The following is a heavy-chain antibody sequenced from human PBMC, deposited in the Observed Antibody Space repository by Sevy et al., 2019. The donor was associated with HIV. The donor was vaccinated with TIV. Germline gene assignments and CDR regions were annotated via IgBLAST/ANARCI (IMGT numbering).Heavy chain of an antibody. CDR1: XFXXXXXX. CDR3: ARGXXXGXXXXXXH. Sequence: GGSLRLSXAAXXFXXXXXXMNWVRQTXGKGLEWVSSISXAXSYIFYAASVKGRFTISRDNAHNSLYLEMNGLSAEDMAIYYCARGXXXGXXXXXXHWSQXILVTVSS. V-gene: IGHV3-21*06. CDR2: ISXAXSYI. J-gene: IGHJ1*01.